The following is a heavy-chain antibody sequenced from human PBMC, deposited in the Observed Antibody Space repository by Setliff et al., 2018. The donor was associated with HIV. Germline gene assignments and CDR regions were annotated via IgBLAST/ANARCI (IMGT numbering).Heavy chain of an antibody. D-gene: IGHD1-26*01. CDR3: ATDCAVVGGTGSLDS. CDR1: GFTLSSYW. V-gene: IGHV3-7*03. J-gene: IGHJ4*02. CDR2: IKQDGSEK. Sequence: HPGGSLRLSCAASGFTLSSYWMSWVRQAPGKGLEWVANIKQDGSEKNYMDSVKGRFTISRDNAKNSLYLQMNSLRVEDTAVYYCATDCAVVGGTGSLDSWGQGTLVTVSS.